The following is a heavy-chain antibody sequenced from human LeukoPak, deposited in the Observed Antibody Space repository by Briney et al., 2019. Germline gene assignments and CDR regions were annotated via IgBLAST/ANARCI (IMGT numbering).Heavy chain of an antibody. CDR1: GFIFDDSL. J-gene: IGHJ4*02. CDR2: ISRDGSTP. CDR3: ARDIRGNYFDS. V-gene: IGHV3-43*01. D-gene: IGHD3-16*01. Sequence: PGGSLRLSCVASGFIFDDSLMHWVRQARGKGLEWISLISRDGSTPYYADSVKGRFTISRDNSKNSLFLQMNSLTPEDTAVYYCARDIRGNYFDSWGQGTLVTVSS.